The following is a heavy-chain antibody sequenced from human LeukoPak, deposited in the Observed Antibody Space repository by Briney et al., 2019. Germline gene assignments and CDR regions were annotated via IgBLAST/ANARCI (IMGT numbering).Heavy chain of an antibody. D-gene: IGHD2-2*01. CDR2: ISYDGSIK. V-gene: IGHV3-30*04. CDR1: GFTFSSYA. Sequence: PGRSLRLSCAASGFTFSSYAMHWVRQAPGKGLEWVAVISYDGSIKYYADSVKGRFTISRDNSKNTLYLQMNSLRAEDTAVYYCARDIVVVPAAMGFYYYYYGMDVWGQGTTVTVSS. J-gene: IGHJ6*02. CDR3: ARDIVVVPAAMGFYYYYYGMDV.